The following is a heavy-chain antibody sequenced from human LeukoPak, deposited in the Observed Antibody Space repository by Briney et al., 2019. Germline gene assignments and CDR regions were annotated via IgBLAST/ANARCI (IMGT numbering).Heavy chain of an antibody. D-gene: IGHD6-13*01. Sequence: SETLSLTCTVSGGSISSYYWSWIRQPPGKGLEWIGYIYYSGSTNYNPSLKSRVTISVDTSKNQFSLKLSSVTAADTAVYYCARTGWSSSWYPYFDYWGQGTLVTVSS. CDR3: ARTGWSSSWYPYFDY. CDR1: GGSISSYY. CDR2: IYYSGST. V-gene: IGHV4-59*08. J-gene: IGHJ4*02.